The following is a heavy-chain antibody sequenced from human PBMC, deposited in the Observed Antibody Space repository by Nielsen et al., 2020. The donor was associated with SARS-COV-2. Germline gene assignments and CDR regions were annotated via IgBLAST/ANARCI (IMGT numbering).Heavy chain of an antibody. Sequence: GESLKISCSASGFTFSRYDMHLVRQATGKGLEWVSAIGTAGDTYYPGSVKGRFTISRENAKNSLYLQMNSLRAGDTAVYYCARSVGSPGGMDVWGQGTTVTVSS. J-gene: IGHJ6*02. V-gene: IGHV3-13*04. CDR1: GFTFSRYD. CDR3: ARSVGSPGGMDV. D-gene: IGHD6-13*01. CDR2: IGTAGDT.